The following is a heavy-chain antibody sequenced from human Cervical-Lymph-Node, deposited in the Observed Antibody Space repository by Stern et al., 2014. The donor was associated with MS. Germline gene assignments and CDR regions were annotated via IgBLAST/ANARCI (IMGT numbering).Heavy chain of an antibody. V-gene: IGHV3-23*04. D-gene: IGHD6-19*01. Sequence: EVQLVESGGGWVQPGGSLSLSCAASGFPFSSYAMSWVRQAPGKGLEWVSGISGSGGRAYYADSVKGRFTLSRDNSKNTLYLQMNSLRAEDTAVYYCAKSIALAGTEFDYWGPGTLVTVSS. CDR2: ISGSGGRA. CDR1: GFPFSSYA. J-gene: IGHJ4*02. CDR3: AKSIALAGTEFDY.